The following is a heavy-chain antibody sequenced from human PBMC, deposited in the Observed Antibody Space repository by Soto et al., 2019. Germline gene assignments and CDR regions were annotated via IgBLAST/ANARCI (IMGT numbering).Heavy chain of an antibody. CDR2: IDTAGGTV. CDR3: ARDKLTGDSWEAFDI. D-gene: IGHD7-27*01. Sequence: EMQLLQSGGGFVRPGGSLRLSCGASDFTFSSYSLSWVRQAPGKGLEWISYIDTAGGTVYYGDSAWGRFTISRDNARNSLYLQMNSLRDEDTAVYYCARDKLTGDSWEAFDIWGQGTVVTVSS. J-gene: IGHJ3*02. V-gene: IGHV3-48*02. CDR1: DFTFSSYS.